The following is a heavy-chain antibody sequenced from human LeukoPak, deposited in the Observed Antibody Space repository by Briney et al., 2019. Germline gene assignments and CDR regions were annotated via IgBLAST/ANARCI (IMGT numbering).Heavy chain of an antibody. CDR1: GFAFSGYE. Sequence: PGGSLRLSCAASGFAFSGYEMNWVRQTPGKGLVWVSRINSDGSSTNYADSVKGRFTISRDKAKNMVNLQMNSLRAEDTAIYYCTRDYSYAMAVWGQGTTVTVSS. V-gene: IGHV3-74*01. D-gene: IGHD2-21*01. CDR3: TRDYSYAMAV. J-gene: IGHJ6*02. CDR2: INSDGSST.